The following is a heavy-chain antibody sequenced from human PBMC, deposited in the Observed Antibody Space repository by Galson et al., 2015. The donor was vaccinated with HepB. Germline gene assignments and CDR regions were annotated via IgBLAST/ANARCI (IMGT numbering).Heavy chain of an antibody. CDR1: GFTFSSYA. CDR3: ARDLGGDYALGGSWNAFDI. Sequence: LRLSCAASGFTFSSYAMHWVRQAPGKGLEWVAVISYGGSNKYYADSVKGRFTISRDNSKNTLYLQMNSLRAEDTAVYYCARDLGGDYALGGSWNAFDIWGQGTMVTVSS. V-gene: IGHV3-30*04. D-gene: IGHD4-17*01. CDR2: ISYGGSNK. J-gene: IGHJ3*02.